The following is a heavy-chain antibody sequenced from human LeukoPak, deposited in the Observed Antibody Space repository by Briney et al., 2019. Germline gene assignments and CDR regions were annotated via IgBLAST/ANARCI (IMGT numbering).Heavy chain of an antibody. D-gene: IGHD3-16*01. J-gene: IGHJ3*02. CDR3: ARDVEGGTFDI. Sequence: GGSLRLSCAASGFTFSRFWMNWVRKAPGRGLEWVANMVQGGGRNNYVDSVKGRFTISRENAKNSLFLEMSSLRADDTAVYFCARDVEGGTFDIWGQGTTVTVSS. CDR1: GFTFSRFW. CDR2: MVQGGGRN. V-gene: IGHV3-7*05.